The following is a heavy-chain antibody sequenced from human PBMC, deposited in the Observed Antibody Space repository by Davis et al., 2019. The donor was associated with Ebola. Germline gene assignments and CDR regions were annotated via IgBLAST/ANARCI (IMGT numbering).Heavy chain of an antibody. J-gene: IGHJ4*02. V-gene: IGHV5-51*01. CDR3: ARQGGGSGRLTSFDY. CDR1: GYKFTNYW. D-gene: IGHD1-26*01. Sequence: GGSLRLSCKGSGYKFTNYWIGWVRQMPGKGLEWMGIIYPDDSDARYSPSFQGQVTLSADKSFATAYLQWRSLKASDTAMYYCARQGGGSGRLTSFDYWGRGTLVTVSS. CDR2: IYPDDSDA.